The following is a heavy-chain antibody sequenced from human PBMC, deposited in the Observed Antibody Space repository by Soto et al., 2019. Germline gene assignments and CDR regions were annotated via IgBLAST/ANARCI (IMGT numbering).Heavy chain of an antibody. J-gene: IGHJ4*02. V-gene: IGHV1-46*01. D-gene: IGHD3-10*01. Sequence: QVQMVQSGAEVKKPGASVKVSCKASGYTFTIYYVHWVRQAPGQGLEWMGIINPSDGTTSSAQKFXXXXXXXXXXXXXXXXXXXXXXXXXXXXXFYXARXXXSGSYRNAADYWGQGTLVTVSS. CDR3: ARXXXSGSYRNAADY. CDR1: GYTFTIYY. CDR2: INPSDGTT.